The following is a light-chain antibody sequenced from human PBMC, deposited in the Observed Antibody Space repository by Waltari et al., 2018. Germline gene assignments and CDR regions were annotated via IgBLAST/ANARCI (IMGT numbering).Light chain of an antibody. CDR3: TSDAGSNSNSFYV. V-gene: IGLV2-8*01. Sequence: QSALTQPPSASGSPGQSVTISCTGASSDIGAVSWYQHHPGKAPKLMIYDVTKRPSGVPDHFSGSGSGNTASLTVSGLQPEDEADYYCTSDAGSNSNSFYVFGTGTKVTVL. J-gene: IGLJ1*01. CDR2: DVT. CDR1: SSDIGA.